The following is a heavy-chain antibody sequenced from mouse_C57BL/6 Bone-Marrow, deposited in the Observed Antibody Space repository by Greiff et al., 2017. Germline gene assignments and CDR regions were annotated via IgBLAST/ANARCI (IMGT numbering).Heavy chain of an antibody. D-gene: IGHD1-1*01. CDR2: IYPRSGNT. CDR1: GYTFTSYG. V-gene: IGHV1-81*01. CDR3: ARREIYYYGSSYVWYFDV. J-gene: IGHJ1*03. Sequence: VQLVESGAELARPGASVKLSCKASGYTFTSYGISWVKQRTGQGLEWIGEIYPRSGNTYYNEKFKGKATLTADKSSSTAYMELRSLTSEDSAVYFCARREIYYYGSSYVWYFDVWGTGTTVTVSS.